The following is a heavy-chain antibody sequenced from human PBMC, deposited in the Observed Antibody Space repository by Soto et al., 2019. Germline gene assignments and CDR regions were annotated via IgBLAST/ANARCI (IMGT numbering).Heavy chain of an antibody. CDR2: ISYDGANK. V-gene: IGHV3-30*18. CDR1: GFTFSGYA. D-gene: IGHD6-13*01. J-gene: IGHJ4*02. CDR3: AKGVVIAAAAPDY. Sequence: VQLLESGGGLVQPGGSLRLSCAASGFTFSGYAMTWVRQAPGKGLEWVALISYDGANKYYADSVKGRFTISRDNSKNTLYVQMNSLRAEDTAVYYCAKGVVIAAAAPDYWGQGTLVTVSS.